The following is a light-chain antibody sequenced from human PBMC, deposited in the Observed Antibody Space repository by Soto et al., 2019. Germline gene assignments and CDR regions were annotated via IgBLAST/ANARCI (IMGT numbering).Light chain of an antibody. CDR2: EVS. Sequence: QSVLTQPASVSGSPGQSITIFCTGTSSDVGSYNLVSWYQQHPGKAPKLMIYEVSKRPSGVSNRSSGSKSGNTASLTISGLQAEDEADYYCCSYAGSSTYVFGTGTKVTVL. CDR3: CSYAGSSTYV. V-gene: IGLV2-23*02. CDR1: SSDVGSYNL. J-gene: IGLJ1*01.